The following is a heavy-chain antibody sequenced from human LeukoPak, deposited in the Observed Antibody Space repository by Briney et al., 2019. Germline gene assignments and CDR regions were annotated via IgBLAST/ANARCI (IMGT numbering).Heavy chain of an antibody. CDR2: IKHDGSNQ. Sequence: GGSLRLSCAASGFTFSNYAMHWVRQAPGSGLEWVAFIKHDGSNQNYADSVKGRFTISRDNSKNTLYLQMNSLRAEDTAVYYCAKVATVVTPGDFDYWGQGTLVTVSS. D-gene: IGHD4-23*01. V-gene: IGHV3-30*02. J-gene: IGHJ4*02. CDR1: GFTFSNYA. CDR3: AKVATVVTPGDFDY.